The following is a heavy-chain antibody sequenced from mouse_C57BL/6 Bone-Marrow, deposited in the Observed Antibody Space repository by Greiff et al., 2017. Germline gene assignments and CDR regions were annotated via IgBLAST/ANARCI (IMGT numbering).Heavy chain of an antibody. D-gene: IGHD2-2*01. CDR1: GYTFTSYG. V-gene: IGHV1-81*01. Sequence: VQLQQSGAELARPGASVKLSCKASGYTFTSYGISWVKQRTGQGLEWIGEIYPRSGNTYYNEKFKGKATLTADKSSSTAYMELRSLTSEDSAVYFCARGLYLLWLRRGFDYWGQGTTRTVSS. J-gene: IGHJ2*01. CDR3: ARGLYLLWLRRGFDY. CDR2: IYPRSGNT.